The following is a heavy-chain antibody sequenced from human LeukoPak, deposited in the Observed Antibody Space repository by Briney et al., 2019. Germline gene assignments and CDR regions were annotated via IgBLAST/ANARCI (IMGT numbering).Heavy chain of an antibody. CDR3: ARDRHCSGGSCYSMEFDY. D-gene: IGHD2-15*01. CDR2: IYTSGST. J-gene: IGHJ4*02. V-gene: IGHV4-4*07. Sequence: SETLSLTCTVSGGSISSYYWSWIRQPAGKGLEWIGRIYTSGSTNYNPSLKSRVTMSVDTSKNQFSLKLSSVTAADTAVYYCARDRHCSGGSCYSMEFDYWGQGTLVTVSS. CDR1: GGSISSYY.